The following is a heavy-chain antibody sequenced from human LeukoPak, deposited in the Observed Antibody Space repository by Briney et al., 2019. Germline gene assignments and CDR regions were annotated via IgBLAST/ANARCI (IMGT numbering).Heavy chain of an antibody. CDR3: SRVVQDVTGADY. CDR1: GFTFSSYH. J-gene: IGHJ4*02. D-gene: IGHD3-9*01. CDR2: IHSTSGSI. Sequence: PGGSLRLSCAAPGFTFSSYHMNWVRQAPGKGLEWLSYIHSTSGSIHYADSVKGRFTISRDNAKNSLYLQMNSLRAEDTAVYYCSRVVQDVTGADYWGQGTLVIVSS. V-gene: IGHV3-48*01.